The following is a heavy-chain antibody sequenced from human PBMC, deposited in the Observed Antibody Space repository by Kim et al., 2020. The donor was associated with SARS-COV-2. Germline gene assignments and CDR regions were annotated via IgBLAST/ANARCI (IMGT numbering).Heavy chain of an antibody. D-gene: IGHD1-26*01. J-gene: IGHJ6*02. V-gene: IGHV3-11*06. CDR1: GFTFSDYY. CDR2: ISSSSSYT. CDR3: ARDQYSSGSYYSLYYGMDV. Sequence: GGSLRLSCAASGFTFSDYYMSWIRQAPGKGLEWVSYISSSSSYTNYAESVKGRFTISRDNAKNALYLQMNSLRAEDTAVYYCARDQYSSGSYYSLYYGMDVWGQGNTVTVSS.